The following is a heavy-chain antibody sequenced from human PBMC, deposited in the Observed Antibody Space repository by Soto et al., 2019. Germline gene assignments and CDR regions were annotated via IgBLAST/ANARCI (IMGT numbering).Heavy chain of an antibody. CDR3: ARDSSSGWPLSY. D-gene: IGHD6-19*01. CDR2: INPSGRST. Sequence: QVQLVQSGAEVKKPGASVKISCKASGYTFTSYYMHWVRQAPGQGLEWMGMINPSGRSTGYAQKFQGRITMTRDTSTSTVYMELSSLRSEDTAVYYCARDSSSGWPLSYWGQGTLVTVSS. CDR1: GYTFTSYY. V-gene: IGHV1-46*01. J-gene: IGHJ4*02.